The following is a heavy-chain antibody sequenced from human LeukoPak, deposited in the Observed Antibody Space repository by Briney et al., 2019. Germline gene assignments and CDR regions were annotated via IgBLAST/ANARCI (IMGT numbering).Heavy chain of an antibody. Sequence: GGSLRLSCAAPGFMFHDYAIHWVRRAPGKGLEWVSLISGDGGSTFYADSVKGRFTISRDNSKNSLYLQMNSLRSDDTALYYCARESESSGWYDYWGQGTLVTVSS. CDR1: GFMFHDYA. J-gene: IGHJ4*02. CDR2: ISGDGGST. V-gene: IGHV3-43*02. CDR3: ARESESSGWYDY. D-gene: IGHD6-19*01.